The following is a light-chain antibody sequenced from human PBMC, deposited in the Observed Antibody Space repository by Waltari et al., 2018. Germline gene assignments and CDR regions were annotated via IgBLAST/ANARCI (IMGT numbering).Light chain of an antibody. J-gene: IGKJ4*01. CDR3: QLANSFPLT. Sequence: IQLTQPQSPVSPSVGARVTITRRASQSISNWLAWYQQKPGKAPKLLIYAASSLQSGVPSRFSGSGSGTDFTLTISSLQPEDFATYYCQLANSFPLTFGGGTKVEIK. CDR1: QSISNW. CDR2: AAS. V-gene: IGKV1D-12*01.